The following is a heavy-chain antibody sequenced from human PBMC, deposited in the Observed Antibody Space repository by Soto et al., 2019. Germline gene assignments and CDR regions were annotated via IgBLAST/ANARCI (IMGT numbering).Heavy chain of an antibody. CDR3: ARVDGSGSSPSDYYYYYMDV. CDR2: IFYSGST. J-gene: IGHJ6*03. Sequence: SETLSLTCTFSGCSISSVGYYWSWIRLHPGKGLEWIGYIFYSGSTYYNPSLKSRVTISVDTSKNQFSLKLSSVTAADTAVYYCARVDGSGSSPSDYYYYYMDVWGKGTTVTVSS. V-gene: IGHV4-31*03. D-gene: IGHD3-10*01. CDR1: GCSISSVGYY.